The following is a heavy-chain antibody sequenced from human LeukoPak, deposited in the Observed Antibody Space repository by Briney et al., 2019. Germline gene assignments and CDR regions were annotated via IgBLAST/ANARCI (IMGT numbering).Heavy chain of an antibody. CDR2: IYTSGST. CDR3: AREEIPWASSGYDAFDI. Sequence: SETLSLTCSVSDDSITMYYWTWIRQPAGKGLEWIGRIYTSGSTNYNPSLKSRVTISVDTSKNQFSLKLSSVTAADTAVYYCAREEIPWASSGYDAFDIWGQGTMVTVSS. V-gene: IGHV4-4*07. CDR1: DDSITMYY. J-gene: IGHJ3*02. D-gene: IGHD5-12*01.